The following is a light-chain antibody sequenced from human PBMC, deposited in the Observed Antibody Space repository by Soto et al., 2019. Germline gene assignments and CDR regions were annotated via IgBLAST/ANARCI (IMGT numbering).Light chain of an antibody. CDR2: DAS. CDR3: QQRNVRPPIT. CDR1: QSVRTA. V-gene: IGKV3-11*01. J-gene: IGKJ5*01. Sequence: EVVLTQSPATLSLSPRERATLSCRASQSVRTALAWYQQQPGQAPPLLIFDASNRATGVPARCVGSGSGTDFTLTIISLEPQDFSVYYCQQRNVRPPITFGQGTRVEIK.